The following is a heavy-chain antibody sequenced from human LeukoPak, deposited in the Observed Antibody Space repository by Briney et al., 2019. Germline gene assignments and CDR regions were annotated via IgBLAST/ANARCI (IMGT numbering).Heavy chain of an antibody. Sequence: PSETLSLTCAVYGGSFSGYYWGWIRQPPGKGLEWIGYIYYSGSTNYNPSLKSRVTISVDTSKNQFSLKLSSVTAADTAVYYCARSAYCGGDCYFGTFDIWGQGTMVTVSS. D-gene: IGHD2-21*02. CDR2: IYYSGST. V-gene: IGHV4-59*08. J-gene: IGHJ3*02. CDR3: ARSAYCGGDCYFGTFDI. CDR1: GGSFSGYY.